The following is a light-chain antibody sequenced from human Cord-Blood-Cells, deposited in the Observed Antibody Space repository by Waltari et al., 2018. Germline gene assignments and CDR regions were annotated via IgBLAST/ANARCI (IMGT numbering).Light chain of an antibody. V-gene: IGKV1-33*01. J-gene: IGKJ2*03. CDR2: DAS. CDR3: QQYDNLPYS. Sequence: DIQMTQSPSSLSASVGDRVTITCQASQDISNYLNWYQQKPGKAPKLLIYDASNLETGVPSRFSGSGSETDFTFTISSLQPEDSATYYCQQYDNLPYSFGQGTKLEIK. CDR1: QDISNY.